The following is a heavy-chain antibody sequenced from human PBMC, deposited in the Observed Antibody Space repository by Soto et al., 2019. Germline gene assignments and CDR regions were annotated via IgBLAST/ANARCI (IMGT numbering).Heavy chain of an antibody. V-gene: IGHV3-30-3*01. D-gene: IGHD3-10*01. CDR3: ARVKSYGSGSYSYYYYGMDA. J-gene: IGHJ6*02. CDR1: GFTFSIYA. CDR2: ISYDGSNK. Sequence: PGGSLRLSCAASGFTFSIYAMHWVRQAPGKGLEWVAVISYDGSNKYYADSVKGRFTISRDNSKNTLYLQMNSLRAEDTAVYYCARVKSYGSGSYSYYYYGMDAWGQGTTVTVSS.